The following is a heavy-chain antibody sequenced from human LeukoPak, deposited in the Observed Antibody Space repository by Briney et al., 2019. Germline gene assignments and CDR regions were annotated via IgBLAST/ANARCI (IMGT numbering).Heavy chain of an antibody. CDR1: GFTFSTYG. V-gene: IGHV3-30-3*01. Sequence: GGSLRLSCAASGFTFSTYGMHWVRQAPGKGLEWVAVISYDGSDRYYADSVKGRFTISRDNSKNTLYLQMNSLRAEDTAVYYCARGPPYYGDPDYWGQGTLVTVSS. CDR3: ARGPPYYGDPDY. J-gene: IGHJ4*02. CDR2: ISYDGSDR. D-gene: IGHD4-17*01.